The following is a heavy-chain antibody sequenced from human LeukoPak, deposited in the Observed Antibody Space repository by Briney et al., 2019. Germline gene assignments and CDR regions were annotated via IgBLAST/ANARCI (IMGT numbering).Heavy chain of an antibody. CDR1: GGSFSGYY. CDR2: INHSGST. Sequence: SETLSLTCAVYGGSFSGYYWSWIRQPPGKGLEWIGEINHSGSTNYNPSLKSRVTISVDTSKNQFSLKLSPVTAADTAVYYCARGMITFGGVMPIDYWGQGTLVTVSS. CDR3: ARGMITFGGVMPIDY. V-gene: IGHV4-34*01. J-gene: IGHJ4*02. D-gene: IGHD3-16*01.